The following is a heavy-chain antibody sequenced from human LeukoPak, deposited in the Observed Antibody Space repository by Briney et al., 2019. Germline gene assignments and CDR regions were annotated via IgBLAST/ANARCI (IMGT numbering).Heavy chain of an antibody. CDR2: TNHSGST. CDR1: GGSFSGYY. Sequence: ASETLSLTCAVYGGSFSGYYWSWIRQPPGEGLEWIGETNHSGSTNYDPSLKSRVTISVDTSKNQFSLKLSSVTAADTAVYYCASLTTVTTFRIDYWGQGTLVTVSS. V-gene: IGHV4-34*01. D-gene: IGHD4-17*01. J-gene: IGHJ4*02. CDR3: ASLTTVTTFRIDY.